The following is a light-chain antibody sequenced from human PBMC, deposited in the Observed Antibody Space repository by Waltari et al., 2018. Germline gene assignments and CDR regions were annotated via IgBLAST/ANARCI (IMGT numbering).Light chain of an antibody. V-gene: IGLV1-51*01. J-gene: IGLJ2*01. CDR2: DNN. Sequence: QSVLTQPPSVSGDPGQRVTISCTGSRSNIGGYYVYSYQQFPGTAPKLLIYDNNKRPSGISDRFSGSKSGTSASLTITGLQPGDEADYYCGAWDSSLSAWVFGGGTRLTVL. CDR3: GAWDSSLSAWV. CDR1: RSNIGGYY.